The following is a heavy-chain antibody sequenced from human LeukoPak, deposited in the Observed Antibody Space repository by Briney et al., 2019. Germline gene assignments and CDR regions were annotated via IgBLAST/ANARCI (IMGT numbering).Heavy chain of an antibody. Sequence: PGGSLRVSCAASGFTFSSYGMHWVRQAPGKGLEWVAVISYDGSNKYYADSVKGRFTISRDNSKNTLYLQMNSLRAEDTAVYYCAKDGYDYWGQGTLVTVSS. CDR1: GFTFSSYG. CDR2: ISYDGSNK. J-gene: IGHJ4*02. CDR3: AKDGYDY. D-gene: IGHD1-1*01. V-gene: IGHV3-30*18.